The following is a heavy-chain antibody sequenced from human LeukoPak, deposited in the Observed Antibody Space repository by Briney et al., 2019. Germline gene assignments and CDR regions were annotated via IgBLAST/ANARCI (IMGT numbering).Heavy chain of an antibody. J-gene: IGHJ3*02. CDR2: IYTSGST. Sequence: PSETLSLTCTVSGGSISSYYWSWIRQPAGKGLGWIGRIYTSGSTNYNPSLKSRVTMSVDTSKNQFSLKLSSVTAADTAVYYCARAVGATGKDAFDIWGQGTMVTVSS. CDR3: ARAVGATGKDAFDI. V-gene: IGHV4-4*07. D-gene: IGHD1-26*01. CDR1: GGSISSYY.